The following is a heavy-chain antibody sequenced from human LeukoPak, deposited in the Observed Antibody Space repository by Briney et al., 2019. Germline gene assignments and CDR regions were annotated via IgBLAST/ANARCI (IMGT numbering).Heavy chain of an antibody. V-gene: IGHV4-61*02. D-gene: IGHD6-13*01. CDR1: GGSISSGSYY. Sequence: SETLSLTCTVSGGSISSGSYYWSWIRQPAGKGLEWIGRIYTSGSTNYNPSLKSRVTISVDTSKNQFSLKLSSVTAADTAVYYCARGGSPWYPRYYYMDVWGKGTTVTVSS. CDR2: IYTSGST. CDR3: ARGGSPWYPRYYYMDV. J-gene: IGHJ6*03.